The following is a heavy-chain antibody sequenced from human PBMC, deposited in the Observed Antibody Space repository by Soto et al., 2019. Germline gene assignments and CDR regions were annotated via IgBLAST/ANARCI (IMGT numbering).Heavy chain of an antibody. J-gene: IGHJ4*02. CDR2: IYHSGTT. Sequence: QVQLQESGPGLVKPSGTLSLTCAVSSGSINSSNWWSWVRPPPGKGLEWIGEIYHSGTTNYSPSRRSRVTISVDKSKNQFSLKLSSVTAADMAVYFCARVGRFCSGGSCSDQFDSWGQGTLVTVSS. V-gene: IGHV4-4*02. CDR3: ARVGRFCSGGSCSDQFDS. CDR1: SGSINSSNW. D-gene: IGHD2-15*01.